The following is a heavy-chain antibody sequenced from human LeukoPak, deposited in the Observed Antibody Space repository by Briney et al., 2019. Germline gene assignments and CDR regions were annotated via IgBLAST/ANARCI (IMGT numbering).Heavy chain of an antibody. CDR1: GSTFSSYW. J-gene: IGHJ4*02. V-gene: IGHV3-7*01. Sequence: PGGSLRLSCAASGSTFSSYWMSWVRQAPGKGLEWVANIKQDESEKYYVDSVKGRFTISRDNAKNSLYLQMNSLRAEDTAVYYCAREGIVVPAAKYFVYWGQGTLVTVSS. CDR2: IKQDESEK. D-gene: IGHD2-2*01. CDR3: AREGIVVPAAKYFVY.